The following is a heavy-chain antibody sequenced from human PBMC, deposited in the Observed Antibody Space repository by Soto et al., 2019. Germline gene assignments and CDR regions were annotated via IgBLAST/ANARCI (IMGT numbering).Heavy chain of an antibody. V-gene: IGHV4-59*08. CDR1: GGSISSYY. Sequence: QVQLQESGPGLVKPSETLSLTCTVSGGSISSYYWSWIRQPPGKGLEWIGYIYYSGSTNYNPSLKSRVTISVDTSKNQFSLKLSSVTAADTVVYYCARRYGPGFDYWGQGTLVTVSS. CDR2: IYYSGST. D-gene: IGHD4-17*01. CDR3: ARRYGPGFDY. J-gene: IGHJ4*02.